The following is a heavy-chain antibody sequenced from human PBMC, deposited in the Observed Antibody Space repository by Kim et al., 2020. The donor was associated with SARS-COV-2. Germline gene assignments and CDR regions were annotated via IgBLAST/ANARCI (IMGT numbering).Heavy chain of an antibody. CDR2: INQGGRVK. J-gene: IGHJ4*02. V-gene: IGHV3-7*01. D-gene: IGHD6-19*01. Sequence: GGSLRLSCAASGFTFSSYWMSWVRQAPGKGLEWVANINQGGRVKYYADSVRGRFTISRDDAKNSVYLQMNSLGADDMAVYYCGRVGWSGWPEEYWGQGTL. CDR3: GRVGWSGWPEEY. CDR1: GFTFSSYW.